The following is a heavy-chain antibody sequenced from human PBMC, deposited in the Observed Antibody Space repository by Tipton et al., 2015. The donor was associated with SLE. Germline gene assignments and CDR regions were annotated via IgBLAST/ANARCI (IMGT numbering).Heavy chain of an antibody. CDR3: ARDSGGSDL. D-gene: IGHD3-10*01. J-gene: IGHJ6*02. CDR1: GVSISSHY. V-gene: IGHV4-59*11. CDR2: IYNSGSI. Sequence: TLSLTCTVSGVSISSHYWSWIRQPPGKGLGWIGFIYNSGSINYNPSLKSRVSISVDTSKNQFSLRLNSVTAADTAVYYCARDSGGSDLWGQGP.